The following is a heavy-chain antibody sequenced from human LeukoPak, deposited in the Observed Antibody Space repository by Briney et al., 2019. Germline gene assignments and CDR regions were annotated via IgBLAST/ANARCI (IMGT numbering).Heavy chain of an antibody. CDR3: ARESTPNYCSSTSCYTNWFDP. J-gene: IGHJ5*02. CDR1: GGSFSGYY. D-gene: IGHD2-2*02. CDR2: INHSGST. V-gene: IGHV4-34*01. Sequence: SETLSLTCAVYGGSFSGYYWSWIRQPPGKGLEWIGEINHSGSTNYNPSLKSRVTISVDTSKNQFSLKLSSVTAADTAVYYCARESTPNYCSSTSCYTNWFDPWGQGTLVTVSS.